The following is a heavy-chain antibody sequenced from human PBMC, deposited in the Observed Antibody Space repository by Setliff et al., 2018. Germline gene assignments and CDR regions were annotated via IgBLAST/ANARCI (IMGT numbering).Heavy chain of an antibody. D-gene: IGHD3-10*01. J-gene: IGHJ6*03. CDR1: GGSFSDNY. CDR3: ARTINFLGSGTWGYMDV. V-gene: IGHV4-34*12. Sequence: PSETLSLTCAVYGGSFSDNYWSWIRQPPGKGLEWIGNIFHGESISYNPSLKSRVTISVDTSKNQVSLKVRSVTAADTAVYFCARTINFLGSGTWGYMDVWGKGTTVTVSS. CDR2: IFHGESI.